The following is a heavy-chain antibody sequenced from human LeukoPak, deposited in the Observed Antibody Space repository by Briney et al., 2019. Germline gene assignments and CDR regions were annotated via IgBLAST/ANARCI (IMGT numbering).Heavy chain of an antibody. D-gene: IGHD4-17*01. V-gene: IGHV5-51*01. CDR3: ARHAVYGDYAASRTFYFDY. CDR2: IYPGDSET. CDR1: GYPFIGYC. Sequence: GESLNISGKASGYPFIGYCISWVPQLPGRGWKWMAIIYPGDSETRYSPSFQGQVTISVDKSINTAYLQWSSLKASDTAIYYCARHAVYGDYAASRTFYFDYWGQGTLVTVSS. J-gene: IGHJ4*02.